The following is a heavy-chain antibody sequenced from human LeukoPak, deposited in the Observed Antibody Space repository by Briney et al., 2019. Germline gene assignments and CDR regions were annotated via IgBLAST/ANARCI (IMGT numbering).Heavy chain of an antibody. J-gene: IGHJ4*02. V-gene: IGHV3-7*01. D-gene: IGHD6-19*01. CDR2: IKQDGSEK. CDR3: ARVSTDSSGWEGDFDY. CDR1: GFTFSRYW. Sequence: GGSLRLSCAASGFTFSRYWMSWVRQAPGKGLEWVANIKQDGSEKYYVDSVKGRFTISRDNAKNSLYLQMNSLRAEDTAVYYCARVSTDSSGWEGDFDYWGQGTLVTVSS.